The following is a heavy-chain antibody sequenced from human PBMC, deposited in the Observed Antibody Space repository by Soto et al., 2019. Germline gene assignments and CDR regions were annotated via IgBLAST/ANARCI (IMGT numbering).Heavy chain of an antibody. D-gene: IGHD3-22*01. V-gene: IGHV1-3*01. CDR3: ARDHYYYDSSGIPRI. J-gene: IGHJ4*02. CDR1: GYTFTSYA. Sequence: ASVKVSCKASGYTFTSYAMHWVRQAPGQRLEWMGWINAGNGNTKYSQKFQGRVTITRDTSASTAYMELSSLRSEDTAVYYCARDHYYYDSSGIPRIWGQGTLVTVSS. CDR2: INAGNGNT.